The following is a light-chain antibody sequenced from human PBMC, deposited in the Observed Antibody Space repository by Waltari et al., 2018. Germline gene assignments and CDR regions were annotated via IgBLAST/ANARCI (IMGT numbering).Light chain of an antibody. Sequence: QSVLTQPPSASGTPGQRVTISCFGSSSNIGSNTVTWYQRLPGTAPKLLIYGSNQRPSGVPDRFSGSRSGTSASLAISGLQSEDEADYYCAAWDDSLRGLVFGGGTKLTVL. CDR2: GSN. CDR1: SSNIGSNT. CDR3: AAWDDSLRGLV. V-gene: IGLV1-44*01. J-gene: IGLJ2*01.